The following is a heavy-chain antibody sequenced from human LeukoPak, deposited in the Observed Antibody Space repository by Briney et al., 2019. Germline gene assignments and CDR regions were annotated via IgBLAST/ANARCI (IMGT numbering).Heavy chain of an antibody. J-gene: IGHJ6*03. D-gene: IGHD5-24*01. CDR1: GYTFTSYG. Sequence: ASVEVPCKASGYTFTSYGISWVRQAPGQGLEWMGWISAYNGNTNYAQKLQGRVTMTTDTSTSTAYMELRSLRSDDTAVYYCAGRDGYNYLAPYYYYMDVWGKGTTVTISS. CDR3: AGRDGYNYLAPYYYYMDV. CDR2: ISAYNGNT. V-gene: IGHV1-18*01.